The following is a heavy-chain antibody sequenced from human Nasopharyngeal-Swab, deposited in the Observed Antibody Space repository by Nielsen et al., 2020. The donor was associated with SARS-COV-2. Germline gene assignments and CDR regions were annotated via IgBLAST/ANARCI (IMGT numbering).Heavy chain of an antibody. V-gene: IGHV3-30-3*01. CDR3: AKDSDGMDV. CDR2: ISYDGSNK. J-gene: IGHJ6*02. CDR1: GFTFSSYA. Sequence: GGSLRLSCAASGFTFSSYAMHWVRQAPGKGLEWVAVISYDGSNKYYADSVKGRFTISRDNSKNTLYLQMNSLRAEDTAVYYCAKDSDGMDVWGQGTTVTVSS.